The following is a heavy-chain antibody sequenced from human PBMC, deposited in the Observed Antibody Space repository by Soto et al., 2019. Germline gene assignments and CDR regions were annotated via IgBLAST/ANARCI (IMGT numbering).Heavy chain of an antibody. J-gene: IGHJ6*02. D-gene: IGHD3-22*01. V-gene: IGHV1-69*06. CDR1: GGTFSSYA. CDR3: AVYDSSGPYNGMDV. CDR2: IIPIFGTA. Sequence: SVKVSCKASGGTFSSYAISWVRQAPGQGLEWMGGIIPIFGTANYAQKFQGRVTITADKSTSTAYMELSSLRSEDTAVYYCAVYDSSGPYNGMDVWGQGTTVTVSS.